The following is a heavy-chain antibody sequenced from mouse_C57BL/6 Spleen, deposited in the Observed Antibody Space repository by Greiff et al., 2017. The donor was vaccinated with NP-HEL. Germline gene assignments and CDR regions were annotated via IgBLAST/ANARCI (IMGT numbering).Heavy chain of an antibody. D-gene: IGHD2-1*01. V-gene: IGHV1-39*01. CDR3: ARQVYGNYLYYAMDY. J-gene: IGHJ4*01. Sequence: VQLKQSGPELVKPGASVKISCKASGYSFTDYNMNWVKQSNGKSLEWIGVINPNYGTTSYNQKFKGKATLTVDQSSSTAYMQLNSLTSEDSAVYYCARQVYGNYLYYAMDYWGQGTSVTVSS. CDR2: INPNYGTT. CDR1: GYSFTDYN.